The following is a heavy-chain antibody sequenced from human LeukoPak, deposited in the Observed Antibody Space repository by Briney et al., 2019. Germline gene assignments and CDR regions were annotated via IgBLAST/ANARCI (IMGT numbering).Heavy chain of an antibody. CDR2: ISYDGSND. D-gene: IGHD3-10*01. CDR3: ARDSRGYFDY. J-gene: IGHJ4*02. Sequence: GRSLRLSCAASGFNFNSYSMHWVRQAPGKGLEWVAVISYDGSNDNYADSVKGRFTISRDNSKNTLYLQMNSLRAEDTAVFYCARDSRGYFDYWGQGTLVTVSS. V-gene: IGHV3-30*04. CDR1: GFNFNSYS.